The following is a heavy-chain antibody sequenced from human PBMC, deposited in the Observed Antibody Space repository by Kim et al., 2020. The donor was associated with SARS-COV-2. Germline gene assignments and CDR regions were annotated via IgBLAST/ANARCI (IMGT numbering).Heavy chain of an antibody. J-gene: IGHJ4*02. V-gene: IGHV3-23*01. D-gene: IGHD3-16*01. CDR2: ISGSADVT. CDR3: AKGYGNSVSSFDY. CDR1: GFTFGSYS. Sequence: GGSLRLSCAASGFTFGSYSMSWVRQAPGKGPELVSAISGSADVTNYADSVKGRFTISRDNSKNALYLQMTGLRADDTAVYYCAKGYGNSVSSFDYWGQGTLVTVSS.